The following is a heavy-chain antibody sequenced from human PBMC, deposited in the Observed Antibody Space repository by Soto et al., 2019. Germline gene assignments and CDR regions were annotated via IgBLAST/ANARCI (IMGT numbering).Heavy chain of an antibody. J-gene: IGHJ5*02. D-gene: IGHD3-3*01. CDR2: IYYNGST. CDR1: GGSISGYY. V-gene: IGHV4-59*01. CDR3: ARTYYDFWSGYWRWFDP. Sequence: PSETLSLTCTVSGGSISGYYWSWIRQPPGMGLEWIGYIYYNGSTNYNPSLKSRVTISVDTSKNQFSLKLSSVTAADTAVYYCARTYYDFWSGYWRWFDPWGQGTQVTVSS.